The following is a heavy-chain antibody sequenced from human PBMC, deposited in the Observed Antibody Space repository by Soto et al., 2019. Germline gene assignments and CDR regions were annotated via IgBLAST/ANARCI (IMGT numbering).Heavy chain of an antibody. J-gene: IGHJ6*02. CDR1: GGSISSYY. Sequence: SETLSLTCTVSGGSISSYYWSWIRQSPGKGLEWIGCIYYSGNTNYNPSLKSRVTISVNTSKNQFSLRLTSVAAADTAVYYCARAAVTHERYHYGMDVWGQGTTVTVSS. D-gene: IGHD4-17*01. CDR2: IYYSGNT. V-gene: IGHV4-59*01. CDR3: ARAAVTHERYHYGMDV.